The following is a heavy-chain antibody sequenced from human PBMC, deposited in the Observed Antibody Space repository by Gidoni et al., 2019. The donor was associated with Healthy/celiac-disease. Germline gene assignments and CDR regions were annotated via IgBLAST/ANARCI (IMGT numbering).Heavy chain of an antibody. Sequence: EVQLVESGGGLVQPGRSLRLSCAASGFTFDDYAMHWVRQAPGKGLEWVSGISWNSGSIGYADSVKGRFTISRDNAKNSLYLQMNSLRAEDTALYYCAKGQTGSIDYWGQGTLVTVSS. D-gene: IGHD1-1*01. J-gene: IGHJ4*02. V-gene: IGHV3-9*01. CDR1: GFTFDDYA. CDR2: ISWNSGSI. CDR3: AKGQTGSIDY.